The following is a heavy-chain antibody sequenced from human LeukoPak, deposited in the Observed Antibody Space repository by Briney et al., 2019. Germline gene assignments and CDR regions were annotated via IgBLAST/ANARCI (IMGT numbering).Heavy chain of an antibody. CDR3: AKDGTLFRGRYFDD. V-gene: IGHV3-23*01. D-gene: IGHD3-9*01. CDR1: GFTFSSYA. CDR2: ISGSGGST. Sequence: PGGSLRLSCAASGFTFSSYAMSWVRQAPGKGLEWVSAISGSGGSTYYADSVKGRFTISRDNPKNTLYLQMNSLRAEDTAVYYCAKDGTLFRGRYFDDWGQGTLVTVSS. J-gene: IGHJ4*02.